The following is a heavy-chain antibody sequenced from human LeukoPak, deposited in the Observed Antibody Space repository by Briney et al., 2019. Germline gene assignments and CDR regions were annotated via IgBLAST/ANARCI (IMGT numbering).Heavy chain of an antibody. V-gene: IGHV5-51*01. CDR2: IYPADSNT. CDR1: GYSFTSYC. CDR3: AGQLWAAAGLNAFDI. D-gene: IGHD6-13*01. Sequence: GESLKISCEISGYSFTSYCIGCVRQMPGKELEGMGGIYPADSNTRYNPSFQGQVTISVDKSISSAYLQWSSLKASDTALYCCAGQLWAAAGLNAFDIWGEGTMVTVSS. J-gene: IGHJ3*02.